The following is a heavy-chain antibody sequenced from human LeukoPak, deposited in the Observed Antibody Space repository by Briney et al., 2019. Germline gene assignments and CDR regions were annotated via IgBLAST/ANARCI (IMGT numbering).Heavy chain of an antibody. Sequence: GGSLRLSCAASTFTFSTYWMTWVRQAPGKGPEFVANINRDGSVKNYVDSVKGRFTISRDNAKNSLYLQMNSLRADDTAVYYCARDPGSSIFDYGGQGTLVTVS. V-gene: IGHV3-7*01. J-gene: IGHJ4*02. CDR1: TFTFSTYW. CDR3: ARDPGSSIFDY. D-gene: IGHD3-3*02. CDR2: INRDGSVK.